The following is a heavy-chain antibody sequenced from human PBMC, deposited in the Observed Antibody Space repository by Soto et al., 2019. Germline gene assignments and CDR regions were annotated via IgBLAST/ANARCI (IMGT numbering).Heavy chain of an antibody. CDR3: ARVYCSGGSCYEFDY. Sequence: QVQLQESGPGLVKPSQTLSLTCTVSGGSISSGGYYWSWVRQHPGKGLEWIGYIYYSGSTYYHPSLKSRVTISVDTSKNQCSLKLSSVTAADTAVYYCARVYCSGGSCYEFDYWGQGTLVTVSS. V-gene: IGHV4-31*03. CDR1: GGSISSGGYY. CDR2: IYYSGST. J-gene: IGHJ4*02. D-gene: IGHD2-15*01.